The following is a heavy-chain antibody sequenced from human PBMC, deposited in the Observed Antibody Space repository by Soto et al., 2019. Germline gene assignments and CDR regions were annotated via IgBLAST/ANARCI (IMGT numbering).Heavy chain of an antibody. CDR3: ARHLMPELRYFDWLGTRSGVQLDY. CDR1: GGSISSSSYY. V-gene: IGHV4-39*01. CDR2: IYYSGST. J-gene: IGHJ4*02. D-gene: IGHD3-9*01. Sequence: SETLSLTCTVSGGSISSSSYYWGWIRQPPGKGLEWIGSIYYSGSTYYNPSLKSRVTISVDTSKNQFSLKLSSVTAADTAVYYCARHLMPELRYFDWLGTRSGVQLDYWGQGTLVTVSS.